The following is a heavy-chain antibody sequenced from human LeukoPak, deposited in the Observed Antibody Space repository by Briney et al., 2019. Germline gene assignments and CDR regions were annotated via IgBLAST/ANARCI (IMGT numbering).Heavy chain of an antibody. CDR3: ARDPLGYYTSLDY. CDR2: ISKSSSYI. D-gene: IGHD3-3*01. V-gene: IGHV3-21*01. Sequence: GTLSLSCAASGFTFSAYTLNWVRQAPGKGLEWVSSISKSSSYIYYADTVKARFTISRDNAKNALYLQMNSLRAEDTAVYYGARDPLGYYTSLDYWGQGTLVTVSS. CDR1: GFTFSAYT. J-gene: IGHJ4*02.